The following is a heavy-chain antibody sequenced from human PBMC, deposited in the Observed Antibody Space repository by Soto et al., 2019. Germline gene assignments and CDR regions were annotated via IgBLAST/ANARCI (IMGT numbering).Heavy chain of an antibody. CDR2: IYYSGST. D-gene: IGHD2-2*01. Sequence: ASETLSLTCTVSGGSISSGGYYWSWIRQHPGKGLEWIGYIYYSGSTYYNPSLKSRVTISVDTSKNQFSLKLSSVTAADTAVYYCARGEPLGYCSSTSCYASLDAFDIWGQGTMVT. CDR1: GGSISSGGYY. J-gene: IGHJ3*02. CDR3: ARGEPLGYCSSTSCYASLDAFDI. V-gene: IGHV4-31*03.